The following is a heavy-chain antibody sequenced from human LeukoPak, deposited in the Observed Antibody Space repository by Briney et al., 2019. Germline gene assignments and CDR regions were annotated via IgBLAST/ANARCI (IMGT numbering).Heavy chain of an antibody. D-gene: IGHD1-26*01. Sequence: PGGSLRLSCAVSGSDFSSHNFHWVRQAPGKGLEWVSFISRNSRTTYYADSVKGRFTISRDDAKNLVYLQMNSLRAEDTAVYYCAKEEGGSYPHWGQGTLVTVSS. J-gene: IGHJ4*02. CDR1: GSDFSSHN. V-gene: IGHV3-48*04. CDR2: ISRNSRTT. CDR3: AKEEGGSYPH.